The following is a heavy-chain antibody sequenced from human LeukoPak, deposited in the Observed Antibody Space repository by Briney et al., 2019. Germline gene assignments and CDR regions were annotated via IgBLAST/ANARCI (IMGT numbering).Heavy chain of an antibody. J-gene: IGHJ3*02. D-gene: IGHD3-22*01. CDR2: IYSGGSA. Sequence: PGGSLRLSCAASGFTVSSNYMSWVRQGPGKGLEWVSVIYSGGSAHYSDFVKGRFTISRDNSKNTLYLQITSLSPDDTAVYYCARDPLGYYDSSGYYLDDAFDIWGQGTMVTVSS. V-gene: IGHV3-53*01. CDR1: GFTVSSNY. CDR3: ARDPLGYYDSSGYYLDDAFDI.